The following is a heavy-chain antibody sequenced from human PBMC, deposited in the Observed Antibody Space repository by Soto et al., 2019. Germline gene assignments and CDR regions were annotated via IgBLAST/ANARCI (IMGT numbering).Heavy chain of an antibody. CDR2: IWSAGLT. Sequence: GGSLRLSCAASGFTVSSKYMNWVRQAPGKGLEWVSIIWSAGLTYYADSVRGRFTISRDISKNILFLQVNNLRAEDSAIYYCARELPPDLWGQGTLVTV. V-gene: IGHV3-53*01. J-gene: IGHJ5*02. D-gene: IGHD2-15*01. CDR3: ARELPPDL. CDR1: GFTVSSKY.